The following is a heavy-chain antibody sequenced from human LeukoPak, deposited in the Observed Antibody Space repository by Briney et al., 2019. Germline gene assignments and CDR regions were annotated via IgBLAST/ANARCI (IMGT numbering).Heavy chain of an antibody. J-gene: IGHJ4*02. CDR3: ARIITGTVALDH. V-gene: IGHV4-59*08. CDR2: IFYVGST. D-gene: IGHD1-14*01. CDR1: GGSISGNY. Sequence: SGTPSLPCTVSGGSISGNYWGWIRQPLGKGLEWIGYIFYVGSTIYNPSLKSRVTISVDTSKSQFSLQLSSVTAADTAVYYCARIITGTVALDHWGQGTLVTVSS.